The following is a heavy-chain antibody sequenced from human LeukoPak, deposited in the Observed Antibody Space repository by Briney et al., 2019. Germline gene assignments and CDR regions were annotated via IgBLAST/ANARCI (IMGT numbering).Heavy chain of an antibody. V-gene: IGHV1-8*01. CDR3: SREAGWDSSGWYDQPYSGSYGYNWFDP. D-gene: IGHD6-19*01. J-gene: IGHJ5*02. Sequence: ASVTVSCKASGYTFTSYDINWVRQATGQGLGWMGWMNPNSGNTGYSQKFQGRVTMTRNTSISTAYMELSSLRSEDTAVYYLSREAGWDSSGWYDQPYSGSYGYNWFDPWGQGTLVTVSS. CDR1: GYTFTSYD. CDR2: MNPNSGNT.